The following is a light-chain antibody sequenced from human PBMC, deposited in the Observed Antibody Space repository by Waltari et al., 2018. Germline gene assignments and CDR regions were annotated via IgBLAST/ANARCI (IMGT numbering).Light chain of an antibody. Sequence: DVQMTQSPASVSASVGDRVTFTCRASRGINHYLAWFQQKPGKAPRSLIYAASTLQSGAPSTFSGSGSGTQFALTISSLQPEDFGTYYCLQYYSYPGTFGPGTRVDI. CDR3: LQYYSYPGT. J-gene: IGKJ3*01. CDR2: AAS. V-gene: IGKV1-16*01. CDR1: RGINHY.